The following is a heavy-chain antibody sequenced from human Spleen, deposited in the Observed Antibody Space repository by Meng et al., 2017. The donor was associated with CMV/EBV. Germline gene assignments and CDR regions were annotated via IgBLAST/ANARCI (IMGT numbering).Heavy chain of an antibody. CDR1: GFTFSNYA. Sequence: GESLKISCAASGFTFSNYAMTWVRQAPGKGLECVSGLTGSGGTTYYVDSVKGRFTISRDNSKNTLYLQMNSLRAEDTAIYYCAKVWSGYYRNAFHIWGQGTMVTVSS. J-gene: IGHJ3*02. V-gene: IGHV3-23*01. CDR2: LTGSGGTT. D-gene: IGHD3-3*01. CDR3: AKVWSGYYRNAFHI.